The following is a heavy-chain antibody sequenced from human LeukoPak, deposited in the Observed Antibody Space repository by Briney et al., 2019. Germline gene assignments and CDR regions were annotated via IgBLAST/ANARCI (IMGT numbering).Heavy chain of an antibody. CDR3: ARGGQEGYNYPYFDS. V-gene: IGHV4-39*01. J-gene: IGHJ4*02. CDR1: GASISSSSYY. Sequence: PSETLSLTCSVSGASISSSSYYWGWIRQPPGKGLEWIGSIHYTGSTYYNPSLKSRVTISVDTSKNQFSLKLSSVTAADTAMYYCARGGQEGYNYPYFDSWDQGTLVTVSS. D-gene: IGHD5-24*01. CDR2: IHYTGST.